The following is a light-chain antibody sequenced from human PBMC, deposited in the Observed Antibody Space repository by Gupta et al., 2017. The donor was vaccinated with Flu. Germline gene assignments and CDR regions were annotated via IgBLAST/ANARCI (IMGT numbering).Light chain of an antibody. CDR1: QSISSY. CDR2: AAS. V-gene: IGKV1-39*01. J-gene: IGKJ5*01. CDR3: HHRYSTRQT. Sequence: DIQMTQSPSSLSASVGDRVTITCRASQSISSYLNWYQQKPGKAPKLLLYAASSLQSGVPSTFSGSGSWTAFTLTIISRLPQDFATYYCHHRYSTRQTFGQGTRVEIK.